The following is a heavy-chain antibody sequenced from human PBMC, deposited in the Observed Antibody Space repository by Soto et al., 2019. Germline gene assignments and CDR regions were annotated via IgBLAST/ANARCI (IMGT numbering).Heavy chain of an antibody. CDR1: GFTFSSYG. D-gene: IGHD1-7*01. V-gene: IGHV3-30*18. CDR3: AKGDWNYGYYFDY. CDR2: ISYDGSNK. J-gene: IGHJ4*02. Sequence: VPLLESGGGLVQPGGSLRLSCAASGFTFSSYGMHWVRQAPGKGLEWVAVISYDGSNKYYADSVKGRFTISRDNSKNTLYLQMNSLRAEDTAVYYCAKGDWNYGYYFDYWGQGTLVTVSS.